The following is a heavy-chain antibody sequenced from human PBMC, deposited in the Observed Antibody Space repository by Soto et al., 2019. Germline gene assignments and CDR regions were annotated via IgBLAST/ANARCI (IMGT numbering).Heavy chain of an antibody. Sequence: GASVKVSCKASGYTFTSYGISWVRQAPGQGLEWMGWISAYNGNTNYAQKLQGRVTMTTDTSTSTAYMELRSLRSDDTAVYYCARDRHYDSSGYYWYDDWFDPWGQGTLVTVSS. CDR2: ISAYNGNT. CDR3: ARDRHYDSSGYYWYDDWFDP. J-gene: IGHJ5*02. CDR1: GYTFTSYG. V-gene: IGHV1-18*01. D-gene: IGHD3-22*01.